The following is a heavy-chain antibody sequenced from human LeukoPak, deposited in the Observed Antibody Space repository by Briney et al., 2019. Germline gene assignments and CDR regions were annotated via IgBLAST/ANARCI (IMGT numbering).Heavy chain of an antibody. J-gene: IGHJ3*02. Sequence: PSETLSLTCTVSGGSISSSGSYWGWIRQPPGKGLEWIGNIYYSGTTYYNPSLKSRVTISVDTSKNQFSLKLSSVTAADTAVYYCARLPYYYSSGGPRYTFDIWDQGTMVTVSS. CDR3: ARLPYYYSSGGPRYTFDI. CDR1: GGSISSSGSY. V-gene: IGHV4-39*01. CDR2: IYYSGTT. D-gene: IGHD3-10*01.